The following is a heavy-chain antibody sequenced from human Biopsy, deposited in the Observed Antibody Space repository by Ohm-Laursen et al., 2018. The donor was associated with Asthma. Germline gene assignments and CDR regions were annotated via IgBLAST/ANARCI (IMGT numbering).Heavy chain of an antibody. CDR3: VRSGTKWELYDAFDI. CDR2: IKHDGTEK. V-gene: IGHV3-7*01. Sequence: SLRLSCAASGFTFGDYWMSWVRQVPGKGLEWVANIKHDGTEKNHVDSLKGRSTISRDNAKNSLYLQMNSLRAEDTAVYYCVRSGTKWELYDAFDIWGQGTMVTVSS. D-gene: IGHD1/OR15-1a*01. J-gene: IGHJ3*02. CDR1: GFTFGDYW.